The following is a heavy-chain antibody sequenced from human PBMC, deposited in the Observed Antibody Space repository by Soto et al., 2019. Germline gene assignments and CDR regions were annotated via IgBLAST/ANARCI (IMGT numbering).Heavy chain of an antibody. J-gene: IGHJ5*02. CDR1: GFTFSDHH. D-gene: IGHD3-22*01. CDR3: AKTPDYYAPWFDP. CDR2: ARNKANDYTT. Sequence: EVQLVESGGGLVQPGGSLRLSCAATGFTFSDHHMDWVRQAPGKGLEWVGRARNKANDYTTAYAASVKGRFTISRDDSKNTLYLQMNSLRAEDTAVYYCAKTPDYYAPWFDPWGQGTLVTVSS. V-gene: IGHV3-72*01.